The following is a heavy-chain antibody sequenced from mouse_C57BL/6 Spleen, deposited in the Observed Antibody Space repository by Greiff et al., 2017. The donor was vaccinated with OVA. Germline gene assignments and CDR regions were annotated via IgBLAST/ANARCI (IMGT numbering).Heavy chain of an antibody. V-gene: IGHV1-64*01. CDR3: ARRSYYAMDY. CDR1: GYTFTSYW. J-gene: IGHJ4*01. Sequence: VQGVESGAELVKPGASVKLSCKASGYTFTSYWMHWVKQRPGQGLEWIGMIHPNSGSTNYNEKFKSKATLTVDKSSSTAYMQISSLTSEDSAVYYCARRSYYAMDYWGQGTSVTVSS. CDR2: IHPNSGST.